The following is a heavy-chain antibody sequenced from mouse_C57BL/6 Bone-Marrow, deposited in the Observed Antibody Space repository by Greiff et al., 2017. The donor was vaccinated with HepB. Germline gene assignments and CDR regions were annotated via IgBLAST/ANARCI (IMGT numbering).Heavy chain of an antibody. D-gene: IGHD1-1*01. CDR3: ATWILRYPYYFDY. CDR2: IYTEDGDT. CDR1: GFNIKDYY. Sequence: EVKLVESGAELVRPGASVKLSCTASGFNIKDYYMHWVKQRPEQGLEWIGMIYTEDGDTEYAPKFQGKATMTADTSSNTAYLQLSSLTSEDTAVYYCATWILRYPYYFDYWGQGTTITVSS. V-gene: IGHV14-1*01. J-gene: IGHJ2*01.